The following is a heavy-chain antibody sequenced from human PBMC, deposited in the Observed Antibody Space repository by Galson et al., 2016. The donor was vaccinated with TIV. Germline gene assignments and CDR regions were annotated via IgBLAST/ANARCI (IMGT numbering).Heavy chain of an antibody. CDR2: IYWDDDK. Sequence: PALVKPTQTLTLTCTFSGFSVNTSGVGVGWIRQPPGKALEWLGLIYWDDDKRYSPSLKSRLTITKDTPKNRVVLTMTNMDPVDTATYFCAHSLLSRIMVTFGGVIVRSGYFDSWGQGTLVTVSS. D-gene: IGHD3-16*02. CDR3: AHSLLSRIMVTFGGVIVRSGYFDS. J-gene: IGHJ4*02. V-gene: IGHV2-5*02. CDR1: GFSVNTSGVG.